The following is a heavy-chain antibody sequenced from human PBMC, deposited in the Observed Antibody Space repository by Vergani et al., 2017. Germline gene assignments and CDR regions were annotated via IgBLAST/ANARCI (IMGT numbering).Heavy chain of an antibody. J-gene: IGHJ4*02. V-gene: IGHV4-39*01. CDR3: ARQSDYDFWSGYSRDRYYFDY. CDR1: GGSISSSSYY. Sequence: QLQLQESGPGLVKPSETLSLTCTVSGGSISSSSYYWGWIRQPPGKGLEWIGSIYYSGSTYYNPSLKSRVTISVDTSKNQLSLKLSSVTDADTAVDYCARQSDYDFWSGYSRDRYYFDYWGQGTLVTVSS. CDR2: IYYSGST. D-gene: IGHD3-3*01.